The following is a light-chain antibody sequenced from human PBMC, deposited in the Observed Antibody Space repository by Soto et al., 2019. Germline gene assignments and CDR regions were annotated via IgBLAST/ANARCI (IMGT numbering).Light chain of an antibody. CDR2: GAS. CDR1: RSVSRSY. Sequence: EIVLRQSPCTLSFSPGERSTLSCRASRSVSRSYLDWYQKTPGEAPRLLIYGASSRATGIPERFSGSGSGTDFTITISRLEPEDFAVYYCQQYGSSWTFGQGTKV. J-gene: IGKJ1*01. V-gene: IGKV3-20*01. CDR3: QQYGSSWT.